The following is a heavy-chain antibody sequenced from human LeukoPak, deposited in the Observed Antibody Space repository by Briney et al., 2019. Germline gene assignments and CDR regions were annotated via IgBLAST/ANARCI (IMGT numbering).Heavy chain of an antibody. Sequence: ASVKVSCKASGYTFTSYYMHWVRQAPGQGLEWMGIINPSGGSTSYAQKFQGRVTMTRDTSTSTVYMELGSLRSEDTAVYYCARGSGRPLGPRYYYDSSGYQTDFDYWGQGTLVTVSS. CDR2: INPSGGST. D-gene: IGHD3-22*01. CDR3: ARGSGRPLGPRYYYDSSGYQTDFDY. J-gene: IGHJ4*02. V-gene: IGHV1-46*01. CDR1: GYTFTSYY.